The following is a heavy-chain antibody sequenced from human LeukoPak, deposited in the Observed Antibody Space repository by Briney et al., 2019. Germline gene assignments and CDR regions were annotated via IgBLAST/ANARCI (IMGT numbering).Heavy chain of an antibody. J-gene: IGHJ1*01. CDR1: GGTFNSYA. D-gene: IGHD5-24*01. CDR3: ARGPIDMATDRPAECFHH. V-gene: IGHV1-69*06. CDR2: IIPIFGAV. Sequence: SVKVSCKASGGTFNSYAISWVRQVPGQGLEWMGRIIPIFGAVDYAQKFQGRVTITADNSTSTAYMELISLKSEDTAVYYCARGPIDMATDRPAECFHHWGQGTLVTVSS.